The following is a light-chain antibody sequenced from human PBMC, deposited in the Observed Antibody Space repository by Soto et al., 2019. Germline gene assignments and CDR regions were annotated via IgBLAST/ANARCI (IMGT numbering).Light chain of an antibody. V-gene: IGKV1-5*03. Sequence: DIQMTQSPSTLSGSLGDXVTITCRASQTISSWLAWYQQKPGKAPKLLIYKASTLKSGVPSRFSGSGSGTEFTLTISSLQPDDFATYYCQHYNSYSEAFGQGTKVDIK. CDR1: QTISSW. J-gene: IGKJ1*01. CDR3: QHYNSYSEA. CDR2: KAS.